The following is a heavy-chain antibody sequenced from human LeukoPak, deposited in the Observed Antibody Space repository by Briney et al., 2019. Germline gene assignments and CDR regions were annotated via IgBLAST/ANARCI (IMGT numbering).Heavy chain of an antibody. Sequence: GGSLRLSCAASEFTFTSYELNWVRQAPGKGLEWVSYISSSGNTISYADSVKGRFTISRDNAKNSLYLQVISLRAEDTAVYYCARGPSIAARYDAFDIWGQGTMATVSS. V-gene: IGHV3-48*03. CDR2: ISSSGNTI. CDR1: EFTFTSYE. J-gene: IGHJ3*02. CDR3: ARGPSIAARYDAFDI. D-gene: IGHD6-6*01.